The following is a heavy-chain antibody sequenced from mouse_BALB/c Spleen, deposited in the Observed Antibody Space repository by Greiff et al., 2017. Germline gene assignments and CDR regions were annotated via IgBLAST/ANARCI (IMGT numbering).Heavy chain of an antibody. V-gene: IGHV5-17*02. CDR3: AGGEFSSGNFDY. D-gene: IGHD1-3*01. Sequence: EVKLVESGGGLVQPGGSRKLSCAASGFTFSSFGMHWVRQAPEKGLEWVAYISSGSSTNYYADTVKGRFTISRDNPKNTLFLQMTSLRSEDTAMYYCAGGEFSSGNFDYWGQGTTLTVSS. J-gene: IGHJ2*01. CDR1: GFTFSSFG. CDR2: ISSGSSTN.